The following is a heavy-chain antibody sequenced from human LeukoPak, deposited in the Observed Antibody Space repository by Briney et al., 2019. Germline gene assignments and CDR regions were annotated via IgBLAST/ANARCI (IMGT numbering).Heavy chain of an antibody. V-gene: IGHV4-34*01. D-gene: IGHD6-13*01. CDR2: INHSGST. J-gene: IGHJ4*02. CDR3: ARELAAAGTGSDY. Sequence: SETLSLTCAVYGGSFSRYYRSWIRQPPARGLEWIGEINHSGSTNYNPSLKSRATISVDTSKNQFSLKLSSVTAADTAVYYCARELAAAGTGSDYWGQGTLVTVSS. CDR1: GGSFSRYY.